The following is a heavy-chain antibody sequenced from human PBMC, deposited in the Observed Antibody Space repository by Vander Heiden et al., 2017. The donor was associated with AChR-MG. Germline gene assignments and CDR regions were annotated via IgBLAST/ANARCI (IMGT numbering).Heavy chain of an antibody. CDR3: AKDRSIPLNDYGDYVSDYYYYGMDV. CDR1: GFTFSSYG. V-gene: IGHV3-30*18. Sequence: QVQLVESGGGVVQPGRSLRPSCAASGFTFSSYGMHWVRQAPGKGLEWVAVISYDGSNKYYADSVKGRFTISRDNSKNTLYLQMNSLRAEDTAVYYCAKDRSIPLNDYGDYVSDYYYYGMDVWGQGTTVTVSS. CDR2: ISYDGSNK. J-gene: IGHJ6*02. D-gene: IGHD4-17*01.